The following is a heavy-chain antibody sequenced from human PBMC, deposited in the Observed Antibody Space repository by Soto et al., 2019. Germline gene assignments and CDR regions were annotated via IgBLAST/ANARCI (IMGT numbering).Heavy chain of an antibody. D-gene: IGHD4-17*01. CDR2: ISNAAGSA. CDR1: GFTFSTYA. J-gene: IGHJ3*01. V-gene: IGHV3-23*01. Sequence: GGSLRLSCAASGFTFSTYAMSWVRQVPGKGLEWVSTISNAAGSAYYVDSVKGRFTISRDNSKKTLYLQMNSLRAEDSAVYYCARPYGGKIGDAPDLWGQGTMVTVSS. CDR3: ARPYGGKIGDAPDL.